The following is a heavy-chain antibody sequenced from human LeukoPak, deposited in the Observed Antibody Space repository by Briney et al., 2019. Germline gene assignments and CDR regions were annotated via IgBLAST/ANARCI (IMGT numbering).Heavy chain of an antibody. J-gene: IGHJ6*01. CDR2: ISSSSSYI. Sequence: PGGSLRLSCAASGFTVSSNYMSWVRQAPGKGLEWVSYISSSSSYINYADSVKGRFTISRDNAKNSLYLQMNSLRAEDTAVYYCARPNYDILTGDIYYYYGMDVWGQGTTVTVSS. D-gene: IGHD3-9*01. CDR3: ARPNYDILTGDIYYYYGMDV. CDR1: GFTVSSNY. V-gene: IGHV3-11*03.